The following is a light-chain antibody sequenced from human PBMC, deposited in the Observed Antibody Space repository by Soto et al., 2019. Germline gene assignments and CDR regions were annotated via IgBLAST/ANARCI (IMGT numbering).Light chain of an antibody. V-gene: IGLV2-14*01. Sequence: QSALTQPASVSGSPGQSITISCTGTSTDFGAYHYVSWYQQHPGKGPRLLIFEVNNRPSGVSNRFSGSKSGNTASLTISGLQPEDEADYYCSSYVSTTNFYVFGTGTKVTVL. CDR1: STDFGAYHY. J-gene: IGLJ1*01. CDR2: EVN. CDR3: SSYVSTTNFYV.